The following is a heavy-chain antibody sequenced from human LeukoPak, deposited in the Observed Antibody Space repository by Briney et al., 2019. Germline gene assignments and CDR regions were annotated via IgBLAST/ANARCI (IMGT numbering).Heavy chain of an antibody. CDR1: GFPFSNYA. D-gene: IGHD5-12*01. CDR3: ARDRSSYEYYFDY. V-gene: IGHV3-30-3*01. CDR2: ISYDGTNK. J-gene: IGHJ4*02. Sequence: PWGSLTLSCAASGFPFSNYAMHWVCQAPGKGLEWVAVISYDGTNKYYADSVKGRFTISRDNSKNTLYLQMSSLRAEDTAVYYCARDRSSYEYYFDYWGQGTLVTDSS.